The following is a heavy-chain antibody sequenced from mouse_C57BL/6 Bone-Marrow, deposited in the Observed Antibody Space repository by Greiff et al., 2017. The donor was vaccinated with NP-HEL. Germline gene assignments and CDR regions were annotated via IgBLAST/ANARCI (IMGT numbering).Heavy chain of an antibody. CDR1: GYTFTDYY. J-gene: IGHJ3*01. D-gene: IGHD2-13*01. CDR2: INPNHGGT. CDR3: AREGEGRFAY. V-gene: IGHV1-26*01. Sequence: EVQLQQSGPELVKPGASVKISCKASGYTFTDYYMNWVKQSHGKSLEWIGAINPNHGGTSYNQKFKGKATLTVDKSSSTAYMELRSLTSEDSAVYYCAREGEGRFAYWGQGTLVTVSA.